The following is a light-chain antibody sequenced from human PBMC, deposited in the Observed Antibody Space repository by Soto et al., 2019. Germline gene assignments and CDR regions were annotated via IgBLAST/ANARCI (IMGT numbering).Light chain of an antibody. CDR3: CSYAGSYTYV. CDR2: DVN. V-gene: IGLV2-11*01. Sequence: SVLTQPRAVSGSPGQSVTISCTGTRSDVGGYNFVSWFQQHPGKAPKLMIFDVNTRPSGVPFRFSASKSGNTAALTISGLQAEDEADYYCCSYAGSYTYVFGTGTKVTVL. CDR1: RSDVGGYNF. J-gene: IGLJ1*01.